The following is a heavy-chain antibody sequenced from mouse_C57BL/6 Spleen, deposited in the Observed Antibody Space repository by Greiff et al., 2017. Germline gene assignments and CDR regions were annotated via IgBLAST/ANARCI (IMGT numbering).Heavy chain of an antibody. CDR1: GYTFTSYW. J-gene: IGHJ4*01. CDR3: ARSITTEAMDY. V-gene: IGHV1-69*01. CDR2: IDPSDSYT. Sequence: LQQPGAELVMPGASVKLSCKASGYTFTSYWMHWVKQRPGQGLEWIGEIDPSDSYTNYNQKFKGKSTLTVDKSSSTAYMQLSSLTSEDSAVYYCARSITTEAMDYWGQGTSVTGSS. D-gene: IGHD1-1*01.